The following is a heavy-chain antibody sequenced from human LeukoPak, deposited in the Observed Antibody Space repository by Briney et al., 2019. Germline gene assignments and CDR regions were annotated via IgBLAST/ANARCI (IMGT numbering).Heavy chain of an antibody. CDR2: INQGGSEK. CDR3: ARGHLWLQN. D-gene: IGHD3-3*02. V-gene: IGHV3-7*03. Sequence: WVASINQGGSEKFYVDSVKGRFIISRDNAKSSLYLQMDSLRAEETAVYHCARGHLWLQNWGQGTLVTVSS. J-gene: IGHJ4*02.